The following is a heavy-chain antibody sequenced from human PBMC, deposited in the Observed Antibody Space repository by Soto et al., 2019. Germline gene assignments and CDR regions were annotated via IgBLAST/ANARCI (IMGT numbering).Heavy chain of an antibody. D-gene: IGHD3-9*01. CDR1: YAFISSYY. CDR2: VSTNGAT. Sequence: SETLSLTCSVYYAFISSYYWNWIRQPAGKGLEWIGRVSTNGATNYNPSLESRVTMSVDTSKNQFSLKLTSVTAADTAVYFCARADYEILTGSYATDVRGKGTTVTISS. CDR3: ARADYEILTGSYATDV. V-gene: IGHV4-4*07. J-gene: IGHJ6*04.